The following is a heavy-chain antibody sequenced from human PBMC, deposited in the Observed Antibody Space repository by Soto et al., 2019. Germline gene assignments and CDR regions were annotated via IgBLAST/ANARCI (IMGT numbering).Heavy chain of an antibody. J-gene: IGHJ4*02. CDR2: IYYSRSD. CDR3: ARVVQFYDSSGYSFYYFDY. V-gene: IGHV4-30-4*01. D-gene: IGHD3-22*01. Sequence: PSETLSLTCTVSGDSINSADYYWSWLRQPPGMGLEWIGYIYYSRSDYYNPSLGRRATITIDTSRNQFSLNLMSVTAADTAVYYCARVVQFYDSSGYSFYYFDYWGQGALVTVSS. CDR1: GDSINSADYY.